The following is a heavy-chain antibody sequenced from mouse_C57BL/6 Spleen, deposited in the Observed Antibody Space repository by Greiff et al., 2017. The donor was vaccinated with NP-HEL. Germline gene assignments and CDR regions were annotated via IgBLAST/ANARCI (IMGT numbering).Heavy chain of an antibody. CDR2: IDPSDSYT. J-gene: IGHJ4*01. CDR3: ARKGNYYGSSPGDYAMDY. Sequence: QVQLQQSGAELVRPGTSVKLSCKASGYTFTSYWMHWVKQRPGQGLEWIGVIDPSDSYTNYNQKFKGKATLTVDTSSSTAYMQLSSLTSEDSAVYYCARKGNYYGSSPGDYAMDYWGQGTSVTVSS. V-gene: IGHV1-59*01. D-gene: IGHD1-1*01. CDR1: GYTFTSYW.